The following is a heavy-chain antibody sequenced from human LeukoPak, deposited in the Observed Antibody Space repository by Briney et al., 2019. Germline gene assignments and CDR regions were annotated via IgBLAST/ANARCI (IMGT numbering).Heavy chain of an antibody. J-gene: IGHJ4*02. V-gene: IGHV3-33*01. D-gene: IGHD4-17*01. CDR1: GMTFSSNG. CDR3: ARDFDYGDYAPCY. CDR2: IWYDGSDK. Sequence: GRSMRLSCAASGMTFSSNGIHWVRQAPGKGLEWVVFIWYDGSDKYYADSVKGRFTISRDNSKNTLYLQMNSLRAEDTAVYYCARDFDYGDYAPCYWGQGTLVTVSS.